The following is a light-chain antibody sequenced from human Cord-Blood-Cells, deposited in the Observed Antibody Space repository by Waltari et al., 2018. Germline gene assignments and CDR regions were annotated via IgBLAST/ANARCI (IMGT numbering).Light chain of an antibody. Sequence: EIVMPQSPATLSVSPGDRATLSCRASQSVSSNLAWYQQKPGQAPRLPIYGASTRATGIPARFIGSGSGTEFTLTISSLQSEDFAVYYCQQYNNWPPLTFGGGTKVEIK. CDR2: GAS. V-gene: IGKV3-15*01. CDR1: QSVSSN. CDR3: QQYNNWPPLT. J-gene: IGKJ4*01.